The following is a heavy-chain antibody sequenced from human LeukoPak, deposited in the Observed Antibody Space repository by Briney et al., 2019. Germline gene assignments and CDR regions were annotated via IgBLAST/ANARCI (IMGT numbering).Heavy chain of an antibody. D-gene: IGHD6-19*01. J-gene: IGHJ5*02. CDR1: GGSFSGYY. V-gene: IGHV4-34*01. CDR3: ARGRGIFLYSSGWSRRTNWFDP. Sequence: SETLSLTCAVYGGSFSGYYWSWIRQPPGKGLEWIGEINHSGSTNYNPSLKSRVTISVDTSKNQFSLKLSSVTAADTAVYYCARGRGIFLYSSGWSRRTNWFDPWGQGTLVTVSS. CDR2: INHSGST.